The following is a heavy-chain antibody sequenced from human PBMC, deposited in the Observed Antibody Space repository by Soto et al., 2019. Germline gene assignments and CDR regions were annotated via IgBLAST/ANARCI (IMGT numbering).Heavy chain of an antibody. V-gene: IGHV4-31*03. Sequence: PSETLSLTCTVSGGSISSGGYYWSWIRQHPGKGLEWIGYIYYSGSTYYNPSLKSRVTISVDTFKNQFSLKLSSVTAADTAVYYCARAADLEYYFDYWGQGTLVTVSS. CDR2: IYYSGST. D-gene: IGHD3-3*01. CDR1: GGSISSGGYY. CDR3: ARAADLEYYFDY. J-gene: IGHJ4*02.